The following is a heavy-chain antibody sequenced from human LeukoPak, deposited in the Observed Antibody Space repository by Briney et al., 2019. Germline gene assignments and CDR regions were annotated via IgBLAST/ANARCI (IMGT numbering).Heavy chain of an antibody. D-gene: IGHD6-13*01. CDR3: ARGGSSSSFFDY. CDR2: ISSSSSYI. J-gene: IGHJ4*02. V-gene: IGHV3-21*01. CDR1: GFTFSSYS. Sequence: GGSLRLSCAASGFTFSSYSMNWVRQAPGKGLEWVSSISSSSSYIYYADSVKGRFTISRDNAKNSLYLQMNSLRAEDTAVYYCARGGSSSSFFDYWGQGTLVTVSS.